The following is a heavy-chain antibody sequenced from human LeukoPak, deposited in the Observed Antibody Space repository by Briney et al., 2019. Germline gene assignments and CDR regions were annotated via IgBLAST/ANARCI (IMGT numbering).Heavy chain of an antibody. Sequence: SETLSLTCTVSGDSISVLYLSWVRQPPGKGLEWIGYVSDSGIISYNPSLKSRVTILIYTSKNQFSLRLTSVTAADAAVYYCAGFRSWQLGFDSWGQGTLVTVSS. D-gene: IGHD6-13*01. CDR3: AGFRSWQLGFDS. V-gene: IGHV4-59*08. CDR2: VSDSGII. J-gene: IGHJ4*02. CDR1: GDSISVLY.